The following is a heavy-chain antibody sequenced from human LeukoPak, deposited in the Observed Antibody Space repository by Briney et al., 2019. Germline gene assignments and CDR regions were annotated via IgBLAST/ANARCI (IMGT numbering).Heavy chain of an antibody. D-gene: IGHD5-18*01. CDR3: ARAHRIQLWPQSYYFDY. CDR1: GFTFSSYE. Sequence: GGSLRLSCAASGFTFSSYEMNWVRQAPGKGLEWVSYISSSGSTIYYADSVKGRFTISRDNAKNSLYLQMNSLRAEDTAVYYCARAHRIQLWPQSYYFDYWGQGTLVTVSS. J-gene: IGHJ4*02. CDR2: ISSSGSTI. V-gene: IGHV3-48*03.